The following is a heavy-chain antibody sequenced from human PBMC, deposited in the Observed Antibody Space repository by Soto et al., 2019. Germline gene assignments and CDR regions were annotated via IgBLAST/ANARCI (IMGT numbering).Heavy chain of an antibody. D-gene: IGHD4-17*01. V-gene: IGHV3-66*01. Sequence: GGSLRLSCAASGFTVSSNYMSWVRQAPGKGLEWVSVIYSGGSTYYADSVKGRFTISRDNSKNTLYLQMNSLRAEDTAVYYCARGRLLYGGLFDYWGQGTLVTVSS. J-gene: IGHJ4*02. CDR2: IYSGGST. CDR1: GFTVSSNY. CDR3: ARGRLLYGGLFDY.